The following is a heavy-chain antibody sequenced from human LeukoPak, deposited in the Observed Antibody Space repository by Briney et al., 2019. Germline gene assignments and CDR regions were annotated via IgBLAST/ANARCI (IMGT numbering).Heavy chain of an antibody. Sequence: PSETLSLTCTVSGVSISSSSYYWGWIRQPPGKGLEWIGSIYYSGSTYYNPSLKSRVTISADTSKNQFSLKLSSVTAADTAVYYCASGKYSSSSYWGQGTLVTVSS. V-gene: IGHV4-39*01. CDR2: IYYSGST. CDR1: GVSISSSSYY. J-gene: IGHJ4*02. CDR3: ASGKYSSSSY. D-gene: IGHD6-6*01.